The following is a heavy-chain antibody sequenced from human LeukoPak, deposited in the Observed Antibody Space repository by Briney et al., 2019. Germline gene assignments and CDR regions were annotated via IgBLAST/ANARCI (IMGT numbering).Heavy chain of an antibody. D-gene: IGHD2-15*01. CDR1: GFTFSSYA. Sequence: GGSLRLSCAASGFTFSSYAMHWVRQAPGKGPEWVAVISYDGSNKYYADSVKGRFTISRDNSKNTLYLQMNSLRAEDTAVYYCARDLALVVVAATPFDYSGQGTLVTVSS. V-gene: IGHV3-30*04. J-gene: IGHJ4*02. CDR2: ISYDGSNK. CDR3: ARDLALVVVAATPFDY.